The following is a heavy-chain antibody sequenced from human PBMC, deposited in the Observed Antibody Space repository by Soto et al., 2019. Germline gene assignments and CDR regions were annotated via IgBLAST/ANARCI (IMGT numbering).Heavy chain of an antibody. CDR2: ISGSGGST. CDR1: GFTFSSYA. J-gene: IGHJ6*02. Sequence: GVLRLSCAASGFTFSSYAMSWVRQAPGKGLEWVSAISGSGGSTYYADSVKGRFTISRDNSKNTLYLQMNSLRAEDTAVYYCAKDLVTGTTDYYYGMDVWGQGTTVTVSS. V-gene: IGHV3-23*01. CDR3: AKDLVTGTTDYYYGMDV. D-gene: IGHD1-7*01.